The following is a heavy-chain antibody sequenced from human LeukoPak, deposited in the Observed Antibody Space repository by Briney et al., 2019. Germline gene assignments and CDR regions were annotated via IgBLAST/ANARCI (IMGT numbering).Heavy chain of an antibody. D-gene: IGHD5-12*01. CDR2: ISSGSGTM. CDR1: GFTFSSYS. V-gene: IGHV3-48*01. J-gene: IGHJ3*02. Sequence: PGGSLRLSCAASGFTFSSYSMNWVRQAPGKGLEWVSYISSGSGTMWYADSVKGRFTISRDNAKNSLYLQMNSLRAEDTAVYYCAKLARYAFDIWGQGTMVTVSS. CDR3: AKLARYAFDI.